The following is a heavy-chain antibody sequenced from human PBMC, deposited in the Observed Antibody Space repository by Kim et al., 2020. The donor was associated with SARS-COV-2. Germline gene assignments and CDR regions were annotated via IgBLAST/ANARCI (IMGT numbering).Heavy chain of an antibody. Sequence: GGSLRLSCAASGFTFSSYAMHWVRQAPGKGLEWVAVISYDGSNKYYADSVKGRFTISRDNSKNTLYLQMNSLRAEDTAVYYCARDEQGSTGPFDYWGQGT. CDR3: ARDEQGSTGPFDY. CDR1: GFTFSSYA. CDR2: ISYDGSNK. V-gene: IGHV3-30-3*01. J-gene: IGHJ4*02. D-gene: IGHD4-17*01.